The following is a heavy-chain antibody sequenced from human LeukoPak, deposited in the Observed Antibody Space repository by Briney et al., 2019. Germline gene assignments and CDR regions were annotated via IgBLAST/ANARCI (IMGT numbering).Heavy chain of an antibody. V-gene: IGHV1-2*02. Sequence: ASVKVSCKASGYTFTGYYMHWVRQAPGQGLEWMGWINPNRGGTNYAQKFRGRVTMTRDTSISTAYMELSRLRSDDTAVYYCARDQDCSGGSCYSAAFNIWGQGTMVTVPS. CDR3: ARDQDCSGGSCYSAAFNI. J-gene: IGHJ3*02. D-gene: IGHD2-15*01. CDR2: INPNRGGT. CDR1: GYTFTGYY.